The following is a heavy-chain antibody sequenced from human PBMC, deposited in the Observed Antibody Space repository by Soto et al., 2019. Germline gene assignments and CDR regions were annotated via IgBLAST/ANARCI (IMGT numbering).Heavy chain of an antibody. Sequence: GGSLRLSCAASGFTFGTTYMSWVRQAPGEGLEWVSTISGSGGSTYYADSVKGRFTISRDNSKNTLYLQMNSLRAEDTAVYYCAKYDSSGYYASWGQGTLVTVSS. CDR3: AKYDSSGYYAS. V-gene: IGHV3-23*01. CDR1: GFTFGTTY. D-gene: IGHD3-22*01. J-gene: IGHJ5*02. CDR2: ISGSGGST.